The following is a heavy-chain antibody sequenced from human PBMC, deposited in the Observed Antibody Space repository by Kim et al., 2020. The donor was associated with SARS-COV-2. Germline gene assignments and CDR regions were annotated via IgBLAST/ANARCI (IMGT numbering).Heavy chain of an antibody. CDR1: GCSISSYY. CDR2: IYTSGST. D-gene: IGHD2-2*01. V-gene: IGHV4-4*07. CDR3: AREMWRRAAAIYYYYYGM. Sequence: SETLSLTCTVSGCSISSYYWSWIRQPAGKGLEWIGRIYTSGSTNYNPSLKSGVTMSSDTSTNQFSLKLSSVTAAETAVYYCAREMWRRAAAIYYYYYGM. J-gene: IGHJ6*01.